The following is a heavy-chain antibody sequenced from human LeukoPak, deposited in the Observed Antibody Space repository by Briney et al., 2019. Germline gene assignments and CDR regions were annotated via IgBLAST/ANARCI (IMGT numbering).Heavy chain of an antibody. CDR1: GGSISSNSYY. Sequence: SETLSLTWTVSGGSISSNSYYWSWIRQPPGKGLEWIGEINHSGSTNYNPSLKSRVTISVDTSKNQFSLKLSSVTAADTAVYYCARDRGYSGYDSLGYFDYWGQGTLVTVSS. CDR2: INHSGST. V-gene: IGHV4-39*07. J-gene: IGHJ4*02. D-gene: IGHD5-12*01. CDR3: ARDRGYSGYDSLGYFDY.